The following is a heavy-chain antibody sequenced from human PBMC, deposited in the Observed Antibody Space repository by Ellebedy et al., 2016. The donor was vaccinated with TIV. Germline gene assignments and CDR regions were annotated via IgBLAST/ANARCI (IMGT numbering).Heavy chain of an antibody. J-gene: IGHJ4*02. D-gene: IGHD5-18*01. CDR3: AREGGQRWLQY. Sequence: GESLKISCAASGFTFSRYSMNWVRQAPGKGLEWVSYISSRSSTIYYADSLKGRFTISRDNAKNSLYLQMNSLRAEDTAVYYCAREGGQRWLQYWGQGTLVTVSS. CDR1: GFTFSRYS. V-gene: IGHV3-48*04. CDR2: ISSRSSTI.